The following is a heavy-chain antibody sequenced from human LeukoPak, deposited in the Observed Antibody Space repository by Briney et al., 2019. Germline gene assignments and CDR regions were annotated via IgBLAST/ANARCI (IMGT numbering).Heavy chain of an antibody. J-gene: IGHJ4*02. Sequence: ASVKVSCKASGYTFTSYDINWVRQATGQGLEWMGWMNPNSGNTGYAQKFQGRVTMTRNTSISTAYMELSSLRSEDTAVYYCARSLRRVTMIAPGYWGQGTLVTVSS. V-gene: IGHV1-8*01. D-gene: IGHD3-22*01. CDR1: GYTFTSYD. CDR2: MNPNSGNT. CDR3: ARSLRRVTMIAPGY.